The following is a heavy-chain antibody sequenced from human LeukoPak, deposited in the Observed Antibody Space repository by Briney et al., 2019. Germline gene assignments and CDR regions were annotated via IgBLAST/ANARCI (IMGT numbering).Heavy chain of an antibody. J-gene: IGHJ5*02. D-gene: IGHD2-2*01. CDR1: GDSVSSNSVT. CDR3: ARRLTQYDCFDP. V-gene: IGHV6-1*01. CDR2: TYYRSTWYN. Sequence: SQTLSGTCAISGDSVSSNSVTWNWIRQSPSRGLEWLGRTYYRSTWYNDYAVSVRGRITVNPDTSKNQFSLHLYSVTPEDTAVYYCARRLTQYDCFDPWGQGILVTVSS.